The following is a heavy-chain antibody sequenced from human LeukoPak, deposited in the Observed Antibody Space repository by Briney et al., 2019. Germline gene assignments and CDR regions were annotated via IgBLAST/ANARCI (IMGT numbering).Heavy chain of an antibody. V-gene: IGHV1-46*01. CDR2: INPSGGST. D-gene: IGHD1-26*01. CDR1: GYAFTSYY. Sequence: GASVKVSCKASGYAFTSYYMHWVRQAPGQGPEWMGIINPSGGSTSYAQKFQGRVTMTRDTSTSTVYMELSSLRSEDTAVYYCARDRVGATSDHYYYYGMDVWGQGTTVTVSS. CDR3: ARDRVGATSDHYYYYGMDV. J-gene: IGHJ6*02.